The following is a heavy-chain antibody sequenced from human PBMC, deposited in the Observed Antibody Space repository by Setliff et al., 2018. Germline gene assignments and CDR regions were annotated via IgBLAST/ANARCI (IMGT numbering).Heavy chain of an antibody. V-gene: IGHV4-38-2*02. CDR3: ARGQATSSRSSLVY. D-gene: IGHD6-6*01. CDR1: NFSLTSGFF. CDR2: VYHRGST. Sequence: TSETLSLTCTVSNFSLTSGFFWAWVRQPPGKGLEWIATVYHRGSTDYKPSLKSRATISVDTSKKHFSLNLTSVTAADTAVYYCARGQATSSRSSLVYWGQGMLVTVSS. J-gene: IGHJ4*02.